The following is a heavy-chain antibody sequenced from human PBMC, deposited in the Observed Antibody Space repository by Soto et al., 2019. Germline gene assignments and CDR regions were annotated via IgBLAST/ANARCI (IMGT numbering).Heavy chain of an antibody. D-gene: IGHD3-9*01. CDR2: FDPEDGEA. CDR1: GYTLTELS. V-gene: IGHV1-24*01. Sequence: GSVKVSCKVSGYTLTELSMHWVRQAPGKGLEWMGGFDPEDGEAIYAQKFQGRVTMTEDTSTDTAYMELSSLRSEDTAVYYCAALTVLRYFDWLPRGNWFDPWGQGTLVTVSS. CDR3: AALTVLRYFDWLPRGNWFDP. J-gene: IGHJ5*02.